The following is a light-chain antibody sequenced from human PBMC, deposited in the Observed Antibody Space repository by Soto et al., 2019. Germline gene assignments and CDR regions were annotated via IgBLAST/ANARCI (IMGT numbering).Light chain of an antibody. J-gene: IGLJ1*01. CDR3: CSYAGSITSAYV. V-gene: IGLV2-23*02. CDR2: EVS. Sequence: QLVLTQPASVSGSPGQSITISCTGTSSDVGSYNLVSWYQQYPGKAPKLMISEVSKRPSGVSNRFSGSKSGNTASLTISGLQAEDEADYYCCSYAGSITSAYVFGTGTKVTVL. CDR1: SSDVGSYNL.